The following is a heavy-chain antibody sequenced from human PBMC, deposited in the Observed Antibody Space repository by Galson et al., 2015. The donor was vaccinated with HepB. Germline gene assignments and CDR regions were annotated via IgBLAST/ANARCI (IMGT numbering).Heavy chain of an antibody. Sequence: SLRLSCAASGFTFSSYSMHWVRQAPGKGLEYVSSISSNGGGTYYVNSVKGRFTISGDNSKNTLYLQMGSLRAEDMAVYYCARDVYRGNTVDYWGQGTLVTVSS. D-gene: IGHD4-23*01. CDR1: GFTFSSYS. CDR3: ARDVYRGNTVDY. V-gene: IGHV3-64*01. CDR2: ISSNGGGT. J-gene: IGHJ4*02.